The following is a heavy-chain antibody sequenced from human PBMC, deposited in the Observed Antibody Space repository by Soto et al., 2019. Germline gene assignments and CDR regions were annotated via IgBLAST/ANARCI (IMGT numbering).Heavy chain of an antibody. CDR3: AKVGYDTYGYYLRSLDY. CDR2: ISGSGNTI. J-gene: IGHJ4*02. D-gene: IGHD3-3*01. Sequence: GGSLRLSCAASGFTFSTNAMSWARQAPGMGLEFVSLISGSGNTIYYADSVKGRFTISRDNSKNTVSLQMNSLRAEDTAVYYCAKVGYDTYGYYLRSLDYWGQGTLVTVSS. V-gene: IGHV3-23*01. CDR1: GFTFSTNA.